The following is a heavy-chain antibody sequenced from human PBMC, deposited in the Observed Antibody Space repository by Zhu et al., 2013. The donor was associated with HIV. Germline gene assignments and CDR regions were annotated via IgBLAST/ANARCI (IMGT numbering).Heavy chain of an antibody. CDR1: GYTFTGYY. V-gene: IGHV1-2*02. J-gene: IGHJ4*02. Sequence: QVQLVQSGAEVKKPGASVKVSCKASGYTFTGYYMHWVRQAPGQGLEWMGWINPNSGGTNYAQKFQGRVTMTRDTSISTAYMELSRLRSDDTAVYYCARVGHDCSGGSCYSNFDYWGQGTLVTVSS. CDR2: INPNSGGT. CDR3: ARVGHDCSGGSCYSNFDY. D-gene: IGHD2-15*01.